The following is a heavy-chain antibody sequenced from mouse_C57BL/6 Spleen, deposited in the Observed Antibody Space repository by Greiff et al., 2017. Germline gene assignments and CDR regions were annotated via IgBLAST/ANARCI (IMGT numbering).Heavy chain of an antibody. CDR3: ARSDYGSRGAWFAY. D-gene: IGHD1-1*01. CDR1: GYSFTDYN. V-gene: IGHV1-39*01. J-gene: IGHJ3*01. CDR2: INPNYGTT. Sequence: EVHLVESGPELVKPGASVKISCKASGYSFTDYNMNWVKQSNGKSLEWIGVINPNYGTTSYNQKFKGKATLTVDQSSSTAYMQLNSLTSEDSAVYYCARSDYGSRGAWFAYWGQGTLVTVSA.